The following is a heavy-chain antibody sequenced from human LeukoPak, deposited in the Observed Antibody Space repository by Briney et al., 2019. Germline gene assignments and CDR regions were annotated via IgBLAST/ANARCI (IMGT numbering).Heavy chain of an antibody. D-gene: IGHD6-13*01. V-gene: IGHV1-24*01. J-gene: IGHJ4*02. CDR2: FDPEDGET. CDR1: GYTFTSYY. CDR3: AAEAYSDIAAAGTSVVGY. Sequence: GASVKVSCKASGYTFTSYYMHWVRQAPGKGLEWMGGFDPEDGETIYAQKFQGRVTMTEDTSTDTAYMELSSLRSEDTAVYYCAAEAYSDIAAAGTSVVGYWGQGTLATVSS.